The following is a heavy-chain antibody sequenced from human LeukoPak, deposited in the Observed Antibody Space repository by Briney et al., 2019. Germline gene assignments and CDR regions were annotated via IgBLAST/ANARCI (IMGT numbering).Heavy chain of an antibody. CDR3: ASGWYFGVVNA. CDR1: GFTFSSYW. J-gene: IGHJ5*02. V-gene: IGHV3-7*01. Sequence: PGGSLRLSCAASGFTFSSYWMSWVRQAPGKGLEWVANIKQDGSEKYYVDSVKGRFTFSRDNAKNSLYLQMNSLRAEDTAVYYCASGWYFGVVNAWGQGTLVTVSS. CDR2: IKQDGSEK. D-gene: IGHD3-3*01.